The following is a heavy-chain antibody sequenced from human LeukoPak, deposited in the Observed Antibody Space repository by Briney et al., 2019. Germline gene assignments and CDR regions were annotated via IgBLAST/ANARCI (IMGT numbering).Heavy chain of an antibody. CDR3: ATRDSGWYGYTTLEYYFDY. D-gene: IGHD6-19*01. CDR1: GYTFTSYG. J-gene: IGHJ4*02. Sequence: ASVKVSCKASGYTFTSYGISWVRQAPGQGLEWMGWISAYNGNTNYAQKLQGRVTMTTDTSTSTAYMGLRSLRSDDTAVYYCATRDSGWYGYTTLEYYFDYWGQGTLVTVSS. V-gene: IGHV1-18*01. CDR2: ISAYNGNT.